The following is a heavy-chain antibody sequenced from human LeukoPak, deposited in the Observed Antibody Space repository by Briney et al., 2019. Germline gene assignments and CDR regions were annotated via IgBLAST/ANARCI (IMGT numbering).Heavy chain of an antibody. CDR3: ARNENQN. CDR2: IRYDGSNK. D-gene: IGHD1-14*01. V-gene: IGHV3-30*02. J-gene: IGHJ4*02. CDR1: GFTFSSYG. Sequence: PGGSLRLSCAASGFTFSSYGVHWVRQAPDKGLEWVTFIRYDGSNKYYADSVKGRFTISRDNSKNTVYLQMNSLRAEDTAVYYCARNENQNWGQGTLVTVSS.